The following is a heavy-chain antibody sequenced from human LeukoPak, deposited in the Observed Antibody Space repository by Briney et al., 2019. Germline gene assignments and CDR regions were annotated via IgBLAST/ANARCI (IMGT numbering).Heavy chain of an antibody. V-gene: IGHV4-34*01. CDR1: GGSLSGYY. CDR3: ARRVVPAARIAGRWFDP. Sequence: SETLSLTCAVYGGSLSGYYWSWIRQPPGKGLEWIGEINHSGSTNYNPSLKSRVTISVDTSKNQFSLKLSSVTAADTAVYYCARRVVPAARIAGRWFDPWGQGTLVTVSS. D-gene: IGHD2-2*01. CDR2: INHSGST. J-gene: IGHJ5*02.